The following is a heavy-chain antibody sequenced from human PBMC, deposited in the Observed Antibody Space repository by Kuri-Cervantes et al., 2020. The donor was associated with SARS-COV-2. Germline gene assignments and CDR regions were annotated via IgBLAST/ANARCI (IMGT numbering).Heavy chain of an antibody. CDR2: VNHSGST. J-gene: IGHJ3*02. CDR3: AKDSLGLRYFDWLLKEDAFDI. V-gene: IGHV4-34*01. CDR1: GGSFSGYY. Sequence: GSLRLSCAVYGGSFSGYYWSWIRQPPGKGLEWIGEVNHSGSTNYNPSLKSRVTISVDTSKNQFSLKLSSVTAADTAVYYCAKDSLGLRYFDWLLKEDAFDIWAKGQWSPSPQ. D-gene: IGHD3-9*01.